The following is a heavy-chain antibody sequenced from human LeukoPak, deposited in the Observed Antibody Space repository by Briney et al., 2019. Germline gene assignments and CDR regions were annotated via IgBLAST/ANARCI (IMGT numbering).Heavy chain of an antibody. CDR3: ASLEYSSAYFDS. J-gene: IGHJ4*02. CDR1: GFTFSSYS. CDR2: ISSGGGYI. D-gene: IGHD6-6*01. V-gene: IGHV3-21*01. Sequence: GGSLRLSWAASGFTFSSYSMHWVRQAPGKGLEWVSSISSGGGYIYYADSVKGRFTISRDNAEKSLSLQMNSLRAEDTAVYYCASLEYSSAYFDSWGQGALVTVSS.